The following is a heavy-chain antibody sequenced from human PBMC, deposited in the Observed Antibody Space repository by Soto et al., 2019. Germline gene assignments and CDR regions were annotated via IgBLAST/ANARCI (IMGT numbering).Heavy chain of an antibody. V-gene: IGHV3-30*18. CDR3: AKWHCSTTSCYPAYYYYYGMDV. CDR1: GFTFSSYG. D-gene: IGHD2-2*01. CDR2: ISYDGSNK. J-gene: IGHJ6*02. Sequence: QVQLVESGGGVVQPGRSLRLSCAASGFTFSSYGMHWVRQAPGKGLEWVAVISYDGSNKYYADSVKGRFTISRDNSKNTLYLHMNSLRAEDTAVYYCAKWHCSTTSCYPAYYYYYGMDVWGQGTTVTVSS.